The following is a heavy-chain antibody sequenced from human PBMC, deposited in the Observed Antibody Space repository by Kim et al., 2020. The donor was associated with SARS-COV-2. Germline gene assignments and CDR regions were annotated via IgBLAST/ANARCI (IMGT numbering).Heavy chain of an antibody. CDR1: GFTFSSYA. Sequence: LSLTCAASGFTFSSYAMHWVRQAPGKGLEWVAVISYDGSNKYYADSVKGRFTISRDNSKNTLYLQMNSLRAEDTAVYYCAREGPTRLYYYYYYGMDVWGQGTTVTVSS. D-gene: IGHD4-17*01. CDR3: AREGPTRLYYYYYYGMDV. CDR2: ISYDGSNK. J-gene: IGHJ6*02. V-gene: IGHV3-30*04.